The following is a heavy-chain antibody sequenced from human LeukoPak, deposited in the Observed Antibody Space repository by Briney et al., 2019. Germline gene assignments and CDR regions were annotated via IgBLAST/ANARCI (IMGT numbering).Heavy chain of an antibody. CDR3: AKSPGFGATGNFDY. CDR1: GFTFSSYA. D-gene: IGHD1-26*01. V-gene: IGHV3-23*01. J-gene: IGHJ4*02. CDR2: VSGSGGST. Sequence: GGSLRLSCAASGFTFSSYAMSWVRQAPGKGLEWVSAVSGSGGSTYYADSVKGRFTISRDNSKNTLYLQMNSLRAEDTAVYYCAKSPGFGATGNFDYWGQGTLVTVSA.